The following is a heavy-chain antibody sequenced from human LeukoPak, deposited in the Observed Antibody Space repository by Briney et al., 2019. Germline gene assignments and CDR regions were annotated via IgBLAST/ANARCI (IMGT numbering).Heavy chain of an antibody. V-gene: IGHV3-11*04. CDR1: GFTFSDYY. Sequence: GGSLRLSCAASGFTFSDYYTSWIRQAPGKGLEWVSYISSSGSTIYYADSVKGRFTISRDNAKNSLYLQMNSLRAEDTAVYYCARGASVRGVIMEYFDYWGQGTLVTVSS. D-gene: IGHD3-10*01. J-gene: IGHJ4*02. CDR3: ARGASVRGVIMEYFDY. CDR2: ISSSGSTI.